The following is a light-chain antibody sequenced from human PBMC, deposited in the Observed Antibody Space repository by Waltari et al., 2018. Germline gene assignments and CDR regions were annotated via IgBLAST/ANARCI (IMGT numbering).Light chain of an antibody. CDR1: SSDVGGYNY. V-gene: IGLV2-8*01. Sequence: QSALTQPPSASGSPGQSVTISCTGTSSDVGGYNYVSWYQQHPGKAPKLMIYEVSKRPSGVPDRFSGSKSGNTASLTVSVLQAEDEADYYCSSYAGSSPYVFGTGTKVTVL. J-gene: IGLJ1*01. CDR3: SSYAGSSPYV. CDR2: EVS.